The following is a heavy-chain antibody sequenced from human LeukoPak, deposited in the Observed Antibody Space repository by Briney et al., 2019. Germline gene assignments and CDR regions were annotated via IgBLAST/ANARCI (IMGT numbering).Heavy chain of an antibody. V-gene: IGHV1-46*01. CDR2: INPSGGST. D-gene: IGHD3-3*01. J-gene: IGHJ6*02. CDR3: ARNMGRNYDFWSGSPGLDV. CDR1: RYTFTSYY. Sequence: GASVKVSCKASRYTFTSYYMHCVRQAPGQGLEWMGIINPSGGSTSYAQKFQGRVTMTRDTSTSTVYMELSSLRSEDTAVYYCARNMGRNYDFWSGSPGLDVWGQGTTVTVSS.